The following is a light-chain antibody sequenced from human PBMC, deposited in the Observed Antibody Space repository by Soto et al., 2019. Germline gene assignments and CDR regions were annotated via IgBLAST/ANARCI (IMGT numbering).Light chain of an antibody. V-gene: IGKV3-20*01. CDR2: GAS. J-gene: IGKJ5*01. CDR3: QQHGSSPIT. CDR1: QSVTSSY. Sequence: EIVMTQSPATLSVSPGERATLSCRAGQSVTSSYLAWYQLKPGQAPRLLIYGASSRATGIPDRFSGSGSGTDFTLTISRLEPEDFAVYYCQQHGSSPITFGQGTRLEIK.